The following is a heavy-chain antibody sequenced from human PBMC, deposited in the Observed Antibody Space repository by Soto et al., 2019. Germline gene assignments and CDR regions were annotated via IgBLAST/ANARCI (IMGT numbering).Heavy chain of an antibody. CDR2: IKQDGSEK. CDR1: GFTFSSYW. CDR3: ARDSGDFWSGYYVDY. Sequence: GGSLRLSCAASGFTFSSYWMSWVRQAPGKGLEWVANIKQDGSEKYYVDSVKGRFTISRDNAKNSLYLQMNSLRAEDTAVYYCARDSGDFWSGYYVDYWGQEPWSPSPQ. D-gene: IGHD3-3*01. J-gene: IGHJ4*01. V-gene: IGHV3-7*01.